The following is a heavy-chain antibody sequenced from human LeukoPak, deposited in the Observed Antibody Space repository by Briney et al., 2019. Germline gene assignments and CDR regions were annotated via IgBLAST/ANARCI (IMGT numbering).Heavy chain of an antibody. CDR1: GFTFSYYW. D-gene: IGHD3-10*01. J-gene: IGHJ4*02. CDR2: IKQDGTDK. V-gene: IGHV3-7*01. CDR3: AKDGFGELLIPFDY. Sequence: PGGSLRLSCAASGFTFSYYWMSWVRQAPGKGLEWVANIKQDGTDKYYVDSVRGRFTISRDNAKNPLYLQMNSLGVEDTAVYYCAKDGFGELLIPFDYWGQGTLVTVSS.